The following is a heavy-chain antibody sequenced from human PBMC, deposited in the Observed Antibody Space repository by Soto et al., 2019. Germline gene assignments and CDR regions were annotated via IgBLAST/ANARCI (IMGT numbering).Heavy chain of an antibody. V-gene: IGHV4-59*01. Sequence: SETLSLTCTVSGDSISSYNLAWIRQPPGKGLEWIGYFRSSGGTSYNPSLKSRVTISVDTSKNQFSLKLSSVTAADTAVYYCARDSLIRGAVAGGEDYYYYYGMDVWGQGTTVTVSS. CDR3: ARDSLIRGAVAGGEDYYYYYGMDV. CDR1: GDSISSYN. CDR2: FRSSGGT. J-gene: IGHJ6*02. D-gene: IGHD6-19*01.